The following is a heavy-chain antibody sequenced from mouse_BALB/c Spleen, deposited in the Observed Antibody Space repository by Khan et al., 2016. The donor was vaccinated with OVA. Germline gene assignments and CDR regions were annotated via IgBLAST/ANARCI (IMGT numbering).Heavy chain of an antibody. CDR2: ISYSGST. V-gene: IGHV3-2*02. J-gene: IGHJ4*01. Sequence: VQLKQSGPGLVKPSQSLSLTCTVTGYSITTNYAWDWIRQFPGNKLEWMGYISYSGSTSYNPSLKSRISITRDTSKNQFFLQLNSVTTEDTATYYCARKNYYDYAVDYWGQGTSVTVSS. D-gene: IGHD1-1*01. CDR1: GYSITTNYA. CDR3: ARKNYYDYAVDY.